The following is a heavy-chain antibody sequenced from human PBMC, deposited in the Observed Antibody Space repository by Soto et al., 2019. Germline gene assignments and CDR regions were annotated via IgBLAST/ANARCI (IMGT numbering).Heavy chain of an antibody. Sequence: GESLKISCQGSGYSFGAYWIGWVRQMPGKGLEWMGIIFPGDSDTRYRPSFQGQVTISVDKSINTAYLQWSSLKASDTAMYFCATGCIIGTQPDYWGQGTQVTVSS. CDR2: IFPGDSDT. CDR3: ATGCIIGTQPDY. D-gene: IGHD1-7*01. V-gene: IGHV5-51*01. CDR1: GYSFGAYW. J-gene: IGHJ4*02.